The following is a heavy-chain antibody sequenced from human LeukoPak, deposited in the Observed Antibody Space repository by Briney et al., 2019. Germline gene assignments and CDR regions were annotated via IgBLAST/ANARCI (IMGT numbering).Heavy chain of an antibody. D-gene: IGHD3-3*01. Sequence: SETLSLTCTVSGGSISSYYWSWIRQPAGKGLEWIGRIYTSGSTNYNPSLKSRVTTSVDASKNQFSLKLSSVTAADTAVYYCARDGGFLEWLSAYYYGMDVWGQGTTVTVSS. CDR1: GGSISSYY. V-gene: IGHV4-4*07. J-gene: IGHJ6*02. CDR3: ARDGGFLEWLSAYYYGMDV. CDR2: IYTSGST.